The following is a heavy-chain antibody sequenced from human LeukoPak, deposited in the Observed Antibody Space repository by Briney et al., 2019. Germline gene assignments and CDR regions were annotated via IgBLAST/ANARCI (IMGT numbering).Heavy chain of an antibody. J-gene: IGHJ4*02. CDR3: ARISSGWYGSGYFDY. V-gene: IGHV3-53*01. D-gene: IGHD6-19*01. Sequence: GGSPRLSCAASGFTVSSNYMSWVRQAPGKGLEWVSVIYSGGSTYYADSVKGRFTISRDNSKNTLYLQMNSLRAEDTAVYYCARISSGWYGSGYFDYWAREPWSPSPQ. CDR1: GFTVSSNY. CDR2: IYSGGST.